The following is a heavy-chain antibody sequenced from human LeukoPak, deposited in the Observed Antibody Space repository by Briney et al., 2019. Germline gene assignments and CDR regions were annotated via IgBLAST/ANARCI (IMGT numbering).Heavy chain of an antibody. Sequence: PGGSLRLSCAASGFTLSSFPMSWVRQAPGKGLEYVSTISSDGRSAYYVDSMKGRFTISRDNSKNTLYLQMGSLRAEDMAVYYCARRVSWYFDYWGQGTLVTVSS. CDR2: ISSDGRSA. V-gene: IGHV3-64*02. D-gene: IGHD6-13*01. CDR3: ARRVSWYFDY. J-gene: IGHJ4*02. CDR1: GFTLSSFP.